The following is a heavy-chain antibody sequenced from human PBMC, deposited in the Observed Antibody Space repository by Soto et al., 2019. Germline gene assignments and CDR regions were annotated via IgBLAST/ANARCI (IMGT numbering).Heavy chain of an antibody. CDR3: ARDDRHYDYIWGSYRYPRRVVAFDI. D-gene: IGHD3-16*02. CDR1: GYTFTSYG. CDR2: ISAYNGNT. V-gene: IGHV1-18*01. J-gene: IGHJ3*02. Sequence: ASVKVSCKASGYTFTSYGISWVRQAPGQGLEWMGWISAYNGNTNYAQKLQGRVTMTTDTSTSTAYMELRSLRSDDTAGYYCARDDRHYDYIWGSYRYPRRVVAFDIWGQGTMVTVSS.